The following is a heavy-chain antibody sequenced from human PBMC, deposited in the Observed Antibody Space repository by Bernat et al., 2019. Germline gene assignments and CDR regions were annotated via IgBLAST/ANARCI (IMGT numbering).Heavy chain of an antibody. D-gene: IGHD2-8*01. CDR3: TRDLDCTDGVCYVGSRGFDY. CDR2: IRSNSYGGTT. V-gene: IGHV3-49*04. J-gene: IGHJ4*02. Sequence: EVQLVESGGGLVQPGRSLRLSCTTSGFTFGDYGMNWVRQAPGKGLEWVGFIRSNSYGGTTHYAASVKDRFTISRDDSKSIAYLQMSSLKTEDTAVYFCTRDLDCTDGVCYVGSRGFDYWGQGTLVTVSS. CDR1: GFTFGDYG.